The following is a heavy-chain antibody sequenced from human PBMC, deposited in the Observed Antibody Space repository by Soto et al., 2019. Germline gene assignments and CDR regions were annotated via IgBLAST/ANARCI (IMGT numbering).Heavy chain of an antibody. CDR2: FWYDASAQ. J-gene: IGHJ4*02. Sequence: GGSLRLSCTTSGFTFTSYSMHWVRQAPGKGLEWVATFWYDASAQRYADSVKGRFTISRDPSRGTVYLLMDSLRTDDTAVYYCVLGSWNQYFFDHWGQEMLVPVSP. CDR1: GFTFTSYS. V-gene: IGHV3-33*08. D-gene: IGHD6-13*01. CDR3: VLGSWNQYFFDH.